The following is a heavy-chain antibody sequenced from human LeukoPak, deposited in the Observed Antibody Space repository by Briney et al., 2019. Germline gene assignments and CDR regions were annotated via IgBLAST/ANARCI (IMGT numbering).Heavy chain of an antibody. D-gene: IGHD6-13*01. V-gene: IGHV4-39*07. CDR3: ARGRAAAAVDY. Sequence: SETLSLNCTVSGGSISSSSYYWGWIRQPPGKGLEWIGSIYYSGSTYYNPSLKSRVTISVDTSKNQFSLKLSSVTAADTAVYYCARGRAAAAVDYWGQGTLVTVSS. CDR1: GGSISSSSYY. CDR2: IYYSGST. J-gene: IGHJ4*02.